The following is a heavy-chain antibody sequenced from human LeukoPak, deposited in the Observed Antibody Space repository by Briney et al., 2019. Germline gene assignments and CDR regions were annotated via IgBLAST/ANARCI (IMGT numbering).Heavy chain of an antibody. CDR3: ARTGHHGWLYLDY. CDR2: IYSIGTT. D-gene: IGHD6-19*01. J-gene: IGHJ4*02. Sequence: GGSLRLSCAASGFTVSSNYMSWVRQAPGKGLEWVSVIYSIGTTYYADSVKGRFTISRDNSKNTLYLQMNSLRAEDTAVYYCARTGHHGWLYLDYWGQGTLVTVSS. CDR1: GFTVSSNY. V-gene: IGHV3-66*01.